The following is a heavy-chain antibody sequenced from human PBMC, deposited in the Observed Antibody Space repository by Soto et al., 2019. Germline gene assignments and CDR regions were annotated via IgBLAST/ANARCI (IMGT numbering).Heavy chain of an antibody. CDR2: IIPIFGTA. V-gene: IGHV1-69*13. CDR3: AARLALKYYYYYGMDV. Sequence: SVKVSCKASGGTFSSYAISWVRQAPGQGLEWMGGIIPIFGTANYAQKFQGRVTITADESTSTAYMELSSLRSEDTAVYYCAARLALKYYYYYGMDVWGQGTTVTVSS. D-gene: IGHD3-16*01. J-gene: IGHJ6*02. CDR1: GGTFSSYA.